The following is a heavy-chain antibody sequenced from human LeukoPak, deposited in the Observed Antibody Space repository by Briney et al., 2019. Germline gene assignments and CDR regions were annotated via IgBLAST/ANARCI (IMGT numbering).Heavy chain of an antibody. V-gene: IGHV5-51*01. CDR1: GYSFTYW. D-gene: IGHD4-17*01. J-gene: IGHJ4*02. CDR2: IYSGDSHT. Sequence: GESLKISCKGSGYSFTYWIGWVRQMPGKGLEWMGIIYSGDSHTKYSPSFQGRVTISADKSISTAYLQWSSLEAPDTAMYYCASARHGDYVWDYWGQRTLVTVSS. CDR3: ASARHGDYVWDY.